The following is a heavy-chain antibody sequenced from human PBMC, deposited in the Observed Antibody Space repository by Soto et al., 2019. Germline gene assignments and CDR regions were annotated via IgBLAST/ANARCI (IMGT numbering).Heavy chain of an antibody. CDR1: GFTFSSYA. D-gene: IGHD2-15*01. Sequence: GGSLRLSCAASGFTFSSYAMSWVRQAPGKGLEWVSAISGSGGSTYYADSVKGRFTISRDNSKNTLYLQMNSLRAEDTAVYYCAKVGFGYCSGGSCYFDYWGQGTLVTVSS. CDR3: AKVGFGYCSGGSCYFDY. V-gene: IGHV3-23*01. J-gene: IGHJ4*02. CDR2: ISGSGGST.